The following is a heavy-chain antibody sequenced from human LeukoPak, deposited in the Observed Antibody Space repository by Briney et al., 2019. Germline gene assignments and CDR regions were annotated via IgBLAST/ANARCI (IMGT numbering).Heavy chain of an antibody. J-gene: IGHJ5*02. CDR2: INHSGST. CDR3: ARVSTGPARVGATKGWFDP. CDR1: GGSFSGYY. V-gene: IGHV4-34*01. Sequence: PSETPSLTCAVYGGSFSGYYWSWIRQPPGKGLEWIGEINHSGSTNYNPSLKSRVTISVDTSKNQFSLKLSSVTAADTAVYYCARVSTGPARVGATKGWFDPWGQGTLVTVSS. D-gene: IGHD1-26*01.